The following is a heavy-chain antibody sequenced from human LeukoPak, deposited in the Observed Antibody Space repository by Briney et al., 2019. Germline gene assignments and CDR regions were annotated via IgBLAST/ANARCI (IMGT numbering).Heavy chain of an antibody. D-gene: IGHD3-22*01. J-gene: IGHJ3*02. Sequence: HAGGSLRLSCAASGFNFGTYWMSWVRQAPGKGLEWVANIKPDGSEKHYVDSMKGRFTISRDNAKNSLYLQMNSLRAEDMAVYYCAREDDSSGYYSDAFDIWGQGTRLTVSS. V-gene: IGHV3-7*03. CDR1: GFNFGTYW. CDR3: AREDDSSGYYSDAFDI. CDR2: IKPDGSEK.